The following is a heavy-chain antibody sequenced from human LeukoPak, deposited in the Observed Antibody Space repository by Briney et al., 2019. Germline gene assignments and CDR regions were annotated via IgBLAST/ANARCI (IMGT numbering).Heavy chain of an antibody. Sequence: GGSLRLSCAASGFTFTRFNMNWVRQAPGKGLELVSSITTSGTYIYYADSVKGRFTISRDNAKNSLYLQMNSLRAEDTAVYYCARDPDDYGDYSYFDYWGQGTLVTVSS. J-gene: IGHJ4*02. CDR1: GFTFTRFN. CDR3: ARDPDDYGDYSYFDY. CDR2: ITTSGTYI. D-gene: IGHD4-17*01. V-gene: IGHV3-21*06.